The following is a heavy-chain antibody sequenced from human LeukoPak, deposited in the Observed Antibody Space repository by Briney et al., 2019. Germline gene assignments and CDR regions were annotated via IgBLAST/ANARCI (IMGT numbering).Heavy chain of an antibody. CDR2: INHSGST. CDR1: GGSFSGYY. V-gene: IGHV4-34*01. CDR3: ARMPRYNYDSSGYYRGGYYYGMDV. J-gene: IGHJ6*02. Sequence: SETLSLTCAVYGGSFSGYYWSWIRQPPGKGLEWIGEINHSGSTNYNPSLKSRVTISVDTSKNQFSLKLGSVTAADTAVYYCARMPRYNYDSSGYYRGGYYYGMDVWGQGTTVTVSS. D-gene: IGHD3-22*01.